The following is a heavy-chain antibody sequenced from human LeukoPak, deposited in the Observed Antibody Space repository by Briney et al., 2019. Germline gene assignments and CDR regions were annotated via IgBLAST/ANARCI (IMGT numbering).Heavy chain of an antibody. J-gene: IGHJ4*02. V-gene: IGHV3-23*01. D-gene: IGHD4-17*01. Sequence: GGSLRLSCAASGFTFSSYAMSWVRQAPGKGLEWVSAISGSGGSTYYADSVKGRFTISRDNSKNTLYLQMNSLRAEDTAVYYCAKDSPDEFYDYGDYTYWGQGTLVTVSS. CDR2: ISGSGGST. CDR1: GFTFSSYA. CDR3: AKDSPDEFYDYGDYTY.